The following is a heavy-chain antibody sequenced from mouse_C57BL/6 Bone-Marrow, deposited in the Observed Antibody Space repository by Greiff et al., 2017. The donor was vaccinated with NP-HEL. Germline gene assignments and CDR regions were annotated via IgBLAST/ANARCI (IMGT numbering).Heavy chain of an antibody. D-gene: IGHD4-1*01. CDR3: ARRGKTGPWFAY. V-gene: IGHV5-6*01. CDR2: ISSGGSYT. J-gene: IGHJ3*01. CDR1: GFTFSSYG. Sequence: DVHLVESGGDLVKPGGSLKLSCAASGFTFSSYGMSWVRQTPDKRLEWVATISSGGSYTYYPDSVKGRFTISRDNAKNTLYLQMSSLKSEDTAMYYCARRGKTGPWFAYWGQGTLVTVSA.